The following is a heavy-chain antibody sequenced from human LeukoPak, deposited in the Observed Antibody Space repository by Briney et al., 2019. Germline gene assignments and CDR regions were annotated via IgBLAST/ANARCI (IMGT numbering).Heavy chain of an antibody. CDR1: GYSFSDYW. J-gene: IGHJ4*02. V-gene: IGHV5-51*01. CDR3: ARRDEYSSSWCFDH. CDR2: IFPGDSDT. D-gene: IGHD6-13*01. Sequence: GESLKISCKGSGYSFSDYWIGWVRQMPGKGLEWMGIIFPGDSDTRYSPSFQGQVTVSADKSISTAYLQWSSLKASDTAIYYCARRDEYSSSWCFDHWGQGTLVTVSS.